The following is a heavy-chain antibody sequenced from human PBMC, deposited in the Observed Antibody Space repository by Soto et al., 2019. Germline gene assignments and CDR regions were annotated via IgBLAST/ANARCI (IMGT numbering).Heavy chain of an antibody. Sequence: EVQLVESGGGLVQPGGSLRLSCAASEFTFSTYAMNWVRQAPGKGLEWVSYISSSSQNIRYADSVKGRFTISRDNAKKSLYLQMNSLRAEDTAVYYCARDQPGGQVFYYHMDVGGKGTTVTVSS. J-gene: IGHJ6*03. CDR3: ARDQPGGQVFYYHMDV. CDR1: EFTFSTYA. V-gene: IGHV3-48*01. D-gene: IGHD3-10*01. CDR2: ISSSSQNI.